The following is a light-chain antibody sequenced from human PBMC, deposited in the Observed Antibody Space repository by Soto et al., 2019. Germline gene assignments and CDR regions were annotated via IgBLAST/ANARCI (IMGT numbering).Light chain of an antibody. Sequence: SYELTQPPSVSVAPGKTARITCGGNNIGSKSVHWYQQKPGQAHVLVIYYDSDRPSGIPERFSGSNSGNTATLTISRVEAGDEADYYCQVWDSSSDRVVFGGGTKLTVL. CDR2: YDS. J-gene: IGLJ2*01. V-gene: IGLV3-21*04. CDR1: NIGSKS. CDR3: QVWDSSSDRVV.